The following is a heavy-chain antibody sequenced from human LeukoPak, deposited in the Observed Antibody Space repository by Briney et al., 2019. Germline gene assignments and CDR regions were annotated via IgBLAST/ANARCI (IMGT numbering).Heavy chain of an antibody. D-gene: IGHD6-13*01. J-gene: IGHJ5*02. V-gene: IGHV1-69*13. CDR2: IIPIFRSA. CDR1: GDTFSTYS. CDR3: ARDRAAVGTSRWFDP. Sequence: ASVKVSCKTSGDTFSTYSISWLRQAPGQGLEWKGGIIPIFRSADYAQKFQGRVTITADESTSTAYMELSSLTSDDTAVYYCARDRAAVGTSRWFDPWGQGTLVIVSS.